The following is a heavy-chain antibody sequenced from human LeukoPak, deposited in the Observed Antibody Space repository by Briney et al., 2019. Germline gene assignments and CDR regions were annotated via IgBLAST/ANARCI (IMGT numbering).Heavy chain of an antibody. D-gene: IGHD2-2*01. V-gene: IGHV4-30-4*01. CDR1: GGSISSGDYY. Sequence: SETLSLTCTVSGGSISSGDYYWSWIRQPPGKGLEWIGYIYYSGSTYYNPSLKSRVTISVDTSKNQFSLKLSSVTAADTAVYYCARGDIEVVPAARIWFDPWGQGTLVTVSS. CDR3: ARGDIEVVPAARIWFDP. J-gene: IGHJ5*02. CDR2: IYYSGST.